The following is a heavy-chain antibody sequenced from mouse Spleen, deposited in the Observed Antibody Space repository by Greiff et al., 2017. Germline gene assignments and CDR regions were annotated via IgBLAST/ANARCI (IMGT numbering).Heavy chain of an antibody. J-gene: IGHJ2*01. V-gene: IGHV1-82*01. Sequence: QVQLKHSGPELVKPGASVKISCKASGYAFSSSWMNWVKQRPGKGLEWIGRIYPGDGDTNYNGKFKGKATLTADKSSSTAYMQLSSLTSEDSAVYFCAREDYYDGSDVEYWGQGTTLTVSS. CDR2: IYPGDGDT. CDR3: AREDYYDGSDVEY. D-gene: IGHD1-1*01. CDR1: GYAFSSSW.